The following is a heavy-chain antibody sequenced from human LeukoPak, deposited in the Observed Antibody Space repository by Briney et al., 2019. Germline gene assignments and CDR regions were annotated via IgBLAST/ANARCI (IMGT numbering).Heavy chain of an antibody. J-gene: IGHJ4*02. V-gene: IGHV4-38-2*01. CDR3: ARGVRPYCSSTSCYRGPVVVIATGYFDY. CDR1: GYSISSGYY. Sequence: SETLSLTCAVSGYSISSGYYWGWIRQPPGKGLEWIGSIYHSGSTYYNPSLKSRVTISVDTSKDQFSLKLSSVTAADTAVYYCARGVRPYCSSTSCYRGPVVVIATGYFDYWGQGTLVTVSS. CDR2: IYHSGST. D-gene: IGHD2-2*01.